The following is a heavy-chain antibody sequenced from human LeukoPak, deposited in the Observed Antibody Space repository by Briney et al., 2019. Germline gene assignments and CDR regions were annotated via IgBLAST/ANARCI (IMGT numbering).Heavy chain of an antibody. Sequence: GGSLRLSCAASGFTFSSYGMHWVRQAPGKGLEWVAVISYDGNNKYYADSVKGRFTVSRDNSKNTLYLLMNSLRAEDTAVYYCARRNDVVGTAFKGNAFDLWGQGTTVTVSS. CDR1: GFTFSSYG. D-gene: IGHD1-26*01. CDR2: ISYDGNNK. J-gene: IGHJ3*01. V-gene: IGHV3-30*03. CDR3: ARRNDVVGTAFKGNAFDL.